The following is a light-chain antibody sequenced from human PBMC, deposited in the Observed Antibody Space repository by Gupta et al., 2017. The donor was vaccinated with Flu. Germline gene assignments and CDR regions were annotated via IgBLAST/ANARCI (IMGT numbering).Light chain of an antibody. J-gene: IGKJ4*01. CDR3: QQHHNTPIT. CDR1: QSRGDSHRNKKY. Sequence: SLGERAIINCKATQSRGDSHRNKKYLYWYQQKPGQPPKMLIYWASTREYGVPDSFSGSGFGTDFTLTISSRQAEDVAVYYCQQHHNTPITFGRGTXVDIK. CDR2: WAS. V-gene: IGKV4-1*01.